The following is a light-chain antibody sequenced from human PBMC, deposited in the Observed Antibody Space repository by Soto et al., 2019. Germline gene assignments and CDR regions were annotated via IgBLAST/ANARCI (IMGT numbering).Light chain of an antibody. V-gene: IGLV2-14*01. CDR3: SSFTNTFTRYA. J-gene: IGLJ1*01. Sequence: QSVLTQPPSVSGSPGQSITISCTGTSSDVGGCNYVSWFQHHPGKAPKLIIYEVSYRPSGVSNRFSGSKSGDTASLTISGLQAEDKADYYCSSFTNTFTRYAFGTGTNVTLL. CDR1: SSDVGGCNY. CDR2: EVS.